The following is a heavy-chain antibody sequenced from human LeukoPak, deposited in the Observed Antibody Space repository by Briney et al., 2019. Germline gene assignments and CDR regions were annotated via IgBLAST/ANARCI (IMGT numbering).Heavy chain of an antibody. Sequence: PSETLSLTCTVYGGSISGYYWSWIRQPPGKGLEWIGRIYTSGSTNYNPSLKSRVTMSVDTSKNQFSLKLSSVTAADTVVYYCARDTIYCSSTSCSPHAGFDLWGKGTLVSVSS. CDR1: GGSISGYY. J-gene: IGHJ5*02. V-gene: IGHV4-4*07. CDR2: IYTSGST. CDR3: ARDTIYCSSTSCSPHAGFDL. D-gene: IGHD2-2*01.